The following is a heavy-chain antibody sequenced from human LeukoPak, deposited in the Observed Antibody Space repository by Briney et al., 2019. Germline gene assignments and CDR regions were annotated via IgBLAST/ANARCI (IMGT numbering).Heavy chain of an antibody. D-gene: IGHD2-21*02. V-gene: IGHV1-2*02. J-gene: IGHJ2*01. Sequence: ASVKVSCKASGYTFTDYYMHWVRQAPGQGLEWMGWINPNSGGTNYAQKFQGRVTMTRDTSISTAYMELSRLRSDDTAVYYCAASGDWDDGWYFDLWGRGTLVTVSS. CDR1: GYTFTDYY. CDR2: INPNSGGT. CDR3: AASGDWDDGWYFDL.